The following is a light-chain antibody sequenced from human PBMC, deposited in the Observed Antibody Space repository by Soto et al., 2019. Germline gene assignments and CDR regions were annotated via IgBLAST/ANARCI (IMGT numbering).Light chain of an antibody. CDR1: SGHSSYA. Sequence: QSVLTQSPSASASLGASVKLTCTLSSGHSSYAIAWHQQQPEKGPRYLMKLNSDGSLSKGDGIPDRFSGSSSGAERYLSISSLQSEDEADYYCQTWGTGTWVFGGGTKLTVL. CDR2: LNSDGSL. J-gene: IGLJ3*02. V-gene: IGLV4-69*01. CDR3: QTWGTGTWV.